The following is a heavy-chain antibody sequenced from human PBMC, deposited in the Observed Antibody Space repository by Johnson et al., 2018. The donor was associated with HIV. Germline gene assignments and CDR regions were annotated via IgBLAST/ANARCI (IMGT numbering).Heavy chain of an antibody. CDR1: GFTFSSYW. CDR2: INQDGSAK. D-gene: IGHD1-26*01. V-gene: IGHV3-7*03. CDR3: ATFGGGSFHAFDI. Sequence: EVQLVESGGGLVQPGGSLRLSCAASGFTFSSYWMGWVRQAPGNGLEWVANINQDGSAKYDVDPLKGRFTISRDNAKNSLYLQMNSLRAEDTAVYYCATFGGGSFHAFDIWGQGTMVTVSS. J-gene: IGHJ3*02.